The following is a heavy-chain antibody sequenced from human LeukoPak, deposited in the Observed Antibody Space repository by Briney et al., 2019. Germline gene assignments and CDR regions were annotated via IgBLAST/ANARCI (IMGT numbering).Heavy chain of an antibody. Sequence: KTGGSLRLSCAASGFTFSSYSMNWVRQAPGKGLEWVSSISSSSSYIYYADSVKGRFTISRDNAKNSLYLQMNSLRAEDTAVYYCARCRTVTTNYYYYYMDVWGKGTTVTVSS. CDR1: GFTFSSYS. CDR3: ARCRTVTTNYYYYYMDV. D-gene: IGHD4-11*01. J-gene: IGHJ6*03. V-gene: IGHV3-21*01. CDR2: ISSSSSYI.